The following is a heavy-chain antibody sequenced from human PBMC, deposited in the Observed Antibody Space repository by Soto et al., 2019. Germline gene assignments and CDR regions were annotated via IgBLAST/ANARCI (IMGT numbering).Heavy chain of an antibody. V-gene: IGHV3-48*01. D-gene: IGHD3-16*01. CDR2: ISSSSTTI. J-gene: IGHJ4*02. CDR1: GFTFSTYS. CDR3: AMHVGGDY. Sequence: EVQLVESGGGLVQPGGSLRLSCAASGFTFSTYSMNWVRQAPWKGLEWVSYISSSSTTIFYSDSVKGRFTISRDNAKNSLYLQMNSLRAEDTAVYYCAMHVGGDYWGQGTLVTVSS.